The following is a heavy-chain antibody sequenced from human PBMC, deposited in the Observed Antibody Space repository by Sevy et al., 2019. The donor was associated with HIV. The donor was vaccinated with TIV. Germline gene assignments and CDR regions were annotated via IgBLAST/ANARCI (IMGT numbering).Heavy chain of an antibody. CDR2: ISDNGENT. D-gene: IGHD3-3*02. V-gene: IGHV3-23*01. J-gene: IGHJ3*02. CDR1: EFTFSSHA. Sequence: GGSLRLSCTASEFTFSSHAVSWVRQAPGKGLEWVSAISDNGENTLYADSVRGRFTISRDNFKNTLYLQMNSLRAEDTALYYCARDGRGISALDIWGQGTMVTVSS. CDR3: ARDGRGISALDI.